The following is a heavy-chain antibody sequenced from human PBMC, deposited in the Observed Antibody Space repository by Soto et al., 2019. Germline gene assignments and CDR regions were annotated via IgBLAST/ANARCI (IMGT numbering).Heavy chain of an antibody. CDR1: GFTFSSFS. V-gene: IGHV3-64D*06. CDR3: VNSRSGVNYDFFE. D-gene: IGHD3-3*01. Sequence: QPRGSLRLSCSASGFTFSSFSMHWVRQSPGKGLEYVSHMSSDGGRIYYADSVKGRFTISRDNSKNMLYLQMSSLRPDYSAVYYCVNSRSGVNYDFFEWGQGAQLTVSS. J-gene: IGHJ4*01. CDR2: MSSDGGRI.